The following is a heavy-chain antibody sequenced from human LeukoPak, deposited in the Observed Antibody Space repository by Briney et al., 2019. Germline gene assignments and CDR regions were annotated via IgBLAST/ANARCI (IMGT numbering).Heavy chain of an antibody. CDR3: ARADQLTSYGSGSYYDY. Sequence: GGSLRLSCATSGFAFSTYGMHWVRQAPGKGLEWVSYISSSSSYTNYADSVKGRFTISRDNAKNSLYLQMNSLRAEDTAVYYCARADQLTSYGSGSYYDYWGQGTLVTVSS. J-gene: IGHJ4*02. V-gene: IGHV3-21*05. CDR2: ISSSSSYT. CDR1: GFAFSTYG. D-gene: IGHD3-10*01.